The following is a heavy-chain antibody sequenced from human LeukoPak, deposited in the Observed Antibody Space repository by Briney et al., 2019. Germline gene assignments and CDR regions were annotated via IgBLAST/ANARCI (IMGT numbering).Heavy chain of an antibody. Sequence: SETLSLTCTVAGGSISSNYWSWIRQPPGNGLEWIGYIYYSGSTNYNPSLKGRVTISVHTSKNQLSLNLSSLTAADTALYTCRRGFYDSSGYSTPFDFWGQGTLVTVSS. V-gene: IGHV4-59*08. CDR3: RRGFYDSSGYSTPFDF. D-gene: IGHD3-22*01. J-gene: IGHJ4*02. CDR1: GGSISSNY. CDR2: IYYSGST.